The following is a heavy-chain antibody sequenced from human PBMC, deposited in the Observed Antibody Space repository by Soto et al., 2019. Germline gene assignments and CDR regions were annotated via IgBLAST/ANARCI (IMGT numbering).Heavy chain of an antibody. D-gene: IGHD1-1*01. V-gene: IGHV1-2*04. CDR3: ARDPVEAEEVFGMDV. CDR2: INPNSGGT. J-gene: IGHJ6*02. CDR1: GYTFTGYY. Sequence: QVPLVQSGAEVKKPGASVKVSCKASGYTFTGYYMHWVRQAPGQGLEWMGWINPNSGGTNYAQKFQGWVTMTRDTSISTAYMELSRLRSDDTAVYYCARDPVEAEEVFGMDVWGQGTTVTVSS.